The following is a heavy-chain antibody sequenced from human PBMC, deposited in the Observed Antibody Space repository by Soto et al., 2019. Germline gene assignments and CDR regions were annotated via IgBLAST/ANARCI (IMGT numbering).Heavy chain of an antibody. CDR2: INSDGSST. Sequence: EVQLVESGGGLVQPGGSLRLSCAASGFTFSSYWMHWVRQAPGKGLVWVSRINSDGSSTSYADSVKGRFTISRDNAKNTLYLQMNSLRAEDTAVYYCAREVAGCGGDCYPQYFQHWGQGTLVTVSS. V-gene: IGHV3-74*01. D-gene: IGHD2-21*02. J-gene: IGHJ1*01. CDR1: GFTFSSYW. CDR3: AREVAGCGGDCYPQYFQH.